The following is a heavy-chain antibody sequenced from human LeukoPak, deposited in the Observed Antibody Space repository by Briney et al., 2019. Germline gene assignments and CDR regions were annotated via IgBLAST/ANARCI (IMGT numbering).Heavy chain of an antibody. D-gene: IGHD1-26*01. V-gene: IGHV3-30*02. CDR1: GFTFSSYG. CDR3: AKDLEIVGATSLFDY. Sequence: GGSLRLSCAASGFTFSSYGMHWVRQAPGKGLEWVAFIRYDGSNKYYADSVKGRFTISRDNSKNTLYLQMDSLRAEDTAVYYCAKDLEIVGATSLFDYWGQGTLVTVSS. J-gene: IGHJ4*02. CDR2: IRYDGSNK.